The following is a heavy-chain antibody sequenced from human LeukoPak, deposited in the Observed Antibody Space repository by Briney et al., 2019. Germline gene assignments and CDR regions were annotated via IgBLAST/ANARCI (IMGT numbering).Heavy chain of an antibody. D-gene: IGHD5-12*01. CDR2: ISWNSDSI. Sequence: GGSLGLSCAASGFTFDDYAMHWVRQAPGKGLEWVSGISWNSDSIAYAASVKGRFTISRDNAKNSLYLQMNSLGAEDTALYYCAKVNSGYDRDAFDIWGQGTMVIVSP. V-gene: IGHV3-9*01. CDR3: AKVNSGYDRDAFDI. J-gene: IGHJ3*02. CDR1: GFTFDDYA.